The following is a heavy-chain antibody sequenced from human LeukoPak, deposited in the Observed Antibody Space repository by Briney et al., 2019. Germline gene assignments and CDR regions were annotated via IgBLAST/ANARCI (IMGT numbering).Heavy chain of an antibody. D-gene: IGHD2-15*01. CDR3: ARCNRSGGSCYLDY. CDR1: GGSISSYY. V-gene: IGHV4-59*01. J-gene: IGHJ4*02. Sequence: SETLSLTCTVSGGSISSYYWSWIRQPPGKGLEWIGYIYYSGSTNYNPSLKSRVTISVDTSKNQFSLKLSSVPAADTAVYYCARCNRSGGSCYLDYWGQGTLVTVSS. CDR2: IYYSGST.